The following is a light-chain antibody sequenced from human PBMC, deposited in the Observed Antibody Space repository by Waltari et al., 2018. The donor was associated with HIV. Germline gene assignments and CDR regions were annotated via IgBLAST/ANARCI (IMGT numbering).Light chain of an antibody. V-gene: IGLV2-14*01. CDR1: NSDIGGHNS. CDR3: KSSTTRSTPCV. CDR2: DVS. J-gene: IGLJ1*01. Sequence: QSALTQPASVSGSPGQSITISCTGTNSDIGGHNSVAWYQQHPGKAPKLIIYDVSNQPAGVSDRFSGSKSGNTASLTISGLQAEDEADYYCKSSTTRSTPCVFGSGTKVTVL.